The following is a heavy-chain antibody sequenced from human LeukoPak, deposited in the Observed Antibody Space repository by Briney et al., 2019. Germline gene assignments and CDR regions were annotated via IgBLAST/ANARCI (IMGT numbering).Heavy chain of an antibody. CDR3: AREKRIAARPYYFDY. D-gene: IGHD6-6*01. J-gene: IGHJ4*02. CDR2: INHSGST. CDR1: GGSFSGYY. Sequence: PSETLSLTCAVYGGSFSGYYWSWIRQPPGKGLEWIGEINHSGSTNYNPSLESRVTISVDTSKNQFSLKLSSVTAADTAVYYCAREKRIAARPYYFDYWGQGTLVTVSS. V-gene: IGHV4-34*01.